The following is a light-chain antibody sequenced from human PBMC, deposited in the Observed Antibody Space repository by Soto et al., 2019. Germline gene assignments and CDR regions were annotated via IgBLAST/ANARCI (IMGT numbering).Light chain of an antibody. V-gene: IGLV1-40*01. CDR3: QSYDSSLSGSYV. CDR2: GNS. CDR1: SSNTGAGYD. Sequence: QSVLTQPPSVSGAPGQRVTISCTGSSSNTGAGYDVHWYQQLPGTAPKLLIYGNSNRPSGVPDRFSGSKSGTSASLAITGLQAEDEADYYCQSYDSSLSGSYVFGTGTKV. J-gene: IGLJ1*01.